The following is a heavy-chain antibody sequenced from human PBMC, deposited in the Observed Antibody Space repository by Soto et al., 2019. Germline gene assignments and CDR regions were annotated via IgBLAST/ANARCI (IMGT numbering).Heavy chain of an antibody. Sequence: QVQLVQSGAEVKKPGASVKVSCKASGYTFTSYGISWVRQAPGQGLEWMGWISAYNGNTNYAQKLQGRVTMTTDTSTSTAYMELRSLRSDDTAVYYCARSTSGDYDYDYYGMDVWGQGTTVTVSS. CDR3: ARSTSGDYDYDYYGMDV. J-gene: IGHJ6*02. D-gene: IGHD4-17*01. V-gene: IGHV1-18*01. CDR2: ISAYNGNT. CDR1: GYTFTSYG.